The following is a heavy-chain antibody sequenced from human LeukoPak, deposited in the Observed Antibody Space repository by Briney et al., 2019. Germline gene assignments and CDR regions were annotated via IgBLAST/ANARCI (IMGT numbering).Heavy chain of an antibody. CDR3: AKDRSDNGYGIDY. J-gene: IGHJ4*01. CDR2: IRSDGSNK. CDR1: GFTFSSYG. V-gene: IGHV3-30*02. Sequence: GGSLRLSCAASGFTFSSYGMHWVRQAPGKGLEWVAFIRSDGSNKYYADSVKGRFTISRDNAKNSLYLQMNSLRAEDTAVYYCAKDRSDNGYGIDYWGHGTLVIVSS. D-gene: IGHD5-12*01.